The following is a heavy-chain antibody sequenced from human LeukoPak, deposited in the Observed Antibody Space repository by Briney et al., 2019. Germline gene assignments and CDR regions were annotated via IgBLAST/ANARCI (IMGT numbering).Heavy chain of an antibody. J-gene: IGHJ6*02. Sequence: TGGSLRLSCTASGFTFSNYWMTWVRQAPGKGLEWVAVISYDGSNKYYADSVKGRFTISRDNSKNTLYLQMNSLRAEDTAVYYCARDYDFWSGYYYYYYYGMDVWGQGTTVTVSS. CDR2: ISYDGSNK. D-gene: IGHD3-3*01. CDR1: GFTFSNYW. CDR3: ARDYDFWSGYYYYYYYGMDV. V-gene: IGHV3-30*03.